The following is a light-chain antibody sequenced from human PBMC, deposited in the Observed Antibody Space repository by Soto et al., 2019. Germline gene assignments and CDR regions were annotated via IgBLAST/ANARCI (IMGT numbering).Light chain of an antibody. Sequence: DIQLTQFPSTLSASIGDRVTITCRATQTIGSWLAWYQQKPGKAPKLLIYRASSLETGVPSRFSGSGSGTEFTLTISSLQPDDFASYYCQEYKSYSPYTFGQGTRLDIK. CDR1: QTIGSW. V-gene: IGKV1-5*03. CDR3: QEYKSYSPYT. J-gene: IGKJ2*01. CDR2: RAS.